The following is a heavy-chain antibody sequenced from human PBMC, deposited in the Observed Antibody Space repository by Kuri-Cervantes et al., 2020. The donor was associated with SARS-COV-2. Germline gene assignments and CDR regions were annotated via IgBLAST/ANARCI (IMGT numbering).Heavy chain of an antibody. D-gene: IGHD1-26*01. CDR3: ATLVGASRDDFDY. CDR2: IIPSFGTA. CDR1: GGTFSSYA. V-gene: IGHV1-69*13. Sequence: SVKVSCKASGGTFSSYAYSWVLQAPGQGLEWMGGIIPSFGTADYAQKFQGRVTITADESTSTAYMKLSSLRSEDTAVYYWATLVGASRDDFDYWGQGTLVTVSS. J-gene: IGHJ4*02.